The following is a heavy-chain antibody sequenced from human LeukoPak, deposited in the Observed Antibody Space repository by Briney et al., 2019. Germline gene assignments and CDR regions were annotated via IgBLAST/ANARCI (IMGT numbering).Heavy chain of an antibody. Sequence: ASVKVSCKASGYTFTGHSMYWVRQAPGQGLEWMGWIKPNSGGTNYAQKFQGRVTMTRDTSISTAYMELSRLRSDDTAVYYCAREVWGPYSSVGMDVWGQGTTVTVSS. V-gene: IGHV1-2*02. CDR1: GYTFTGHS. D-gene: IGHD6-19*01. CDR2: IKPNSGGT. J-gene: IGHJ6*02. CDR3: AREVWGPYSSVGMDV.